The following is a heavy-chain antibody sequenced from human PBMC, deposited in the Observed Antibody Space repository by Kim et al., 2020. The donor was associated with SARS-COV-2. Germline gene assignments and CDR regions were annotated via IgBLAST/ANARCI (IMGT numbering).Heavy chain of an antibody. V-gene: IGHV3-23*01. CDR2: ISGGGGSA. D-gene: IGHD4-17*01. CDR3: AKEWRMTTLINCSDFVDT. J-gene: IGHJ4*02. Sequence: GGSLRLSCPASGFTFTAYAMSWVRQAPGKGLEWVSVISGGGGSAYYSDSVKGRFTISRDNSKNTLYLQMNSLRAEDTALYYCAKEWRMTTLINCSDFVDTWGQRSLVTVSS. CDR1: GFTFTAYA.